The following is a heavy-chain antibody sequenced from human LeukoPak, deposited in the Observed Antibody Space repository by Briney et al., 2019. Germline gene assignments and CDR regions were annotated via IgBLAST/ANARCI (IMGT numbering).Heavy chain of an antibody. J-gene: IGHJ4*02. V-gene: IGHV4-61*02. CDR2: IYTSGST. CDR3: ASEWYLDY. Sequence: SETLSLTCTVFGGSISSGSYYWSWIRQPAGKGLEWIGRIYTSGSTNYNPSLKSRVTISVDTSKNQFSLKLSSVTAADTAVYYCASEWYLDYWGQGTLVTVSS. CDR1: GGSISSGSYY.